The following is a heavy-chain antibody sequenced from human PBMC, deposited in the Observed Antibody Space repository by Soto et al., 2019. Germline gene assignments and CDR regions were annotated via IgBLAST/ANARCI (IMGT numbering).Heavy chain of an antibody. V-gene: IGHV3-9*01. Sequence: EVQLVESGGGLVQPGRSLTLSCEASGFAFDDHAMHWVRQVPGKGLEWVSSISWNSGKIGYAGSVKGRFTISRDNAKNFVYLQMNSLRTEDTALYYCAKDKSNEELSVYYYNGLDVWGQGTTVIASS. J-gene: IGHJ6*02. D-gene: IGHD1-7*01. CDR2: ISWNSGKI. CDR3: AKDKSNEELSVYYYNGLDV. CDR1: GFAFDDHA.